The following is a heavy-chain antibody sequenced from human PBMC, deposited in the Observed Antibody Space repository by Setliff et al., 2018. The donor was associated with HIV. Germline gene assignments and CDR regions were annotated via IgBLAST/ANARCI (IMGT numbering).Heavy chain of an antibody. CDR3: ATSLITVPPDAFDI. CDR2: IYDSGST. Sequence: SETLSLTCSVYGASISNSNSYWGWIRQPPGKRLEWLGSIYDSGSTSYNPSLSSRLTISVDTSKNQVSLKLSSVTAADTAVYYCATSLITVPPDAFDIWGQGTMVTVSS. CDR1: GASISNSNSY. J-gene: IGHJ3*02. V-gene: IGHV4-39*07. D-gene: IGHD4-4*01.